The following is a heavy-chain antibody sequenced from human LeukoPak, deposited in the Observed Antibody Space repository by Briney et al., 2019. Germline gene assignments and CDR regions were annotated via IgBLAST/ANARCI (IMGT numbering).Heavy chain of an antibody. CDR3: ARGTTTVQREDAFDI. D-gene: IGHD1-26*01. J-gene: IGHJ3*02. CDR2: IIPIFGTA. Sequence: SVKVSCKASGGTFSSYAISWVRQAPGQGLEWMGGIIPIFGTANYAQKFQGRVTITADESTSTAYMELSSLRSEDTAVYYCARGTTTVQREDAFDIWGQGTMVTVSS. V-gene: IGHV1-69*01. CDR1: GGTFSSYA.